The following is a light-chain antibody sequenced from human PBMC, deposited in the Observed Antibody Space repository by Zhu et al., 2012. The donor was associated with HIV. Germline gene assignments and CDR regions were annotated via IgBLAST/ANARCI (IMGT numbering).Light chain of an antibody. J-gene: IGKJ2*01. CDR2: AAS. CDR3: LQDYTYPYT. CDR1: QDIRND. V-gene: IGKV1-6*01. Sequence: GDPVSITCRASQDIRNDIGWYQQSPGRAPKVLIYAASSLQPGVPSRFNGSGSGREFTLTISNLQPEDFATYYCLQDYTYPYTFGQGTKLEI.